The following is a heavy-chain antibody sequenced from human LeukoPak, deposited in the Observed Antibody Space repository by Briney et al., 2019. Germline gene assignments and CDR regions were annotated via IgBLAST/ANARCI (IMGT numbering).Heavy chain of an antibody. CDR2: ISGSGGNT. CDR1: GFTFSSYA. V-gene: IGHV3-23*01. D-gene: IGHD1-26*01. CDR3: AKHKEREDAFDI. J-gene: IGHJ3*02. Sequence: GRSLRLSCAASGFTFSSYAMSWVRQAPGKGLEWVSAISGSGGNTYCADSVKGRFTISRDNSKNTLYLQMNSLRAEDTAVYYCAKHKEREDAFDIWGQGTMVTVSS.